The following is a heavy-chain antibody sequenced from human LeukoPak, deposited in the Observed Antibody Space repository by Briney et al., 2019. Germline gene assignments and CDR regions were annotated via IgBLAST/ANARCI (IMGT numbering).Heavy chain of an antibody. CDR1: GHTFTSYD. J-gene: IGHJ5*02. CDR2: MNPNSGNT. D-gene: IGHD3-22*01. CDR3: AREDYYDSGSFDP. V-gene: IGHV1-8*03. Sequence: ASVTVSCTASGHTFTSYDINWVRQATGQGLEWMGWMNPNSGNTAYAQKFQGRVTITRNTSISTAYMELSSLRSEDTAVYYCAREDYYDSGSFDPWGQGTLVTVSS.